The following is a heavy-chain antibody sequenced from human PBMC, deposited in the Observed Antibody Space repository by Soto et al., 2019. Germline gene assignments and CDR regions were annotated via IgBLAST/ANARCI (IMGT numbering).Heavy chain of an antibody. V-gene: IGHV4-61*01. J-gene: IGHJ6*02. CDR2: IYYSGST. Sequence: SETLSLTCTVSGGSVSSGSYYWSWIRQPPGKGLEWIGYIYYSGSTNYNPSLKSRVTISVDTSKNQFSLKLSSVTAAGSAVYYCARDPRLLHYGMDVWGQGTTVTVSS. CDR1: GGSVSSGSYY. CDR3: ARDPRLLHYGMDV. D-gene: IGHD2-21*01.